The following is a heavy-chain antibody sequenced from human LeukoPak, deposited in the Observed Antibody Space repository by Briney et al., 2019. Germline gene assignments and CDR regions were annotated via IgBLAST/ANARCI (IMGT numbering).Heavy chain of an antibody. CDR2: INPNSGGT. CDR1: GYTFTGYY. V-gene: IGHV1-2*02. J-gene: IGHJ6*03. Sequence: ASVKVSCKASGYTFTGYYIHWVRQAPGQGLEWMGWINPNSGGTNYAQKFQGRVTMTRDTSISTAYMELSRLRSDDTAVYYCARDVGTYSSSWYKENYYYYYYMDVWGKGTTVTVSS. CDR3: ARDVGTYSSSWYKENYYYYYYMDV. D-gene: IGHD6-13*01.